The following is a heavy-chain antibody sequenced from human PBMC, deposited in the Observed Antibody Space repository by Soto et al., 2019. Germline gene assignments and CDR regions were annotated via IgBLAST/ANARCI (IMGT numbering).Heavy chain of an antibody. CDR1: GYTFTSYA. V-gene: IGHV7-4-1*01. D-gene: IGHD6-6*01. Sequence: ASVKVSCKASGYTFTSYAMNWVRQAPGQGLEWMGRINTNTGNPTYAQGFTGRFVFSLDTSVSTAYLQICSLKAEDTAVYYCARDGIIAARPDEDYYYYGMDVWGQGTTVTVSS. CDR2: INTNTGNP. J-gene: IGHJ6*02. CDR3: ARDGIIAARPDEDYYYYGMDV.